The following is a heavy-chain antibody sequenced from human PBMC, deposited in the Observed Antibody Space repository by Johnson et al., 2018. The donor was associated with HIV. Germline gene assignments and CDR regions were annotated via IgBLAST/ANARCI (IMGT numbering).Heavy chain of an antibody. Sequence: QVQLVESGGGVVQPGRSVRLSCAASGLNFSDYGMHWVRQAPGKGLEWVAVISFDGSNEYYADSVKGRFTISRDNSKNTLYLQMNSLRAEDTAVYYWARGGYSSFFFAFDIWGQGTMVTVSS. CDR1: GLNFSDYG. V-gene: IGHV3-30*04. J-gene: IGHJ3*02. D-gene: IGHD6-6*01. CDR3: ARGGYSSFFFAFDI. CDR2: ISFDGSNE.